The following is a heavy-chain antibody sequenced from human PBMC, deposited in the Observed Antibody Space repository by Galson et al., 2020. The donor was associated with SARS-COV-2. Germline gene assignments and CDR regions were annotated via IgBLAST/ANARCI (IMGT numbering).Heavy chain of an antibody. J-gene: IGHJ4*02. V-gene: IGHV3-48*04. CDR2: ISSSSSTI. CDR1: GFTFSSYA. D-gene: IGHD1-26*01. Sequence: QAGGSLRLSCAASGFTFSSYAMNWVRQAPGKGLEWVSYISSSSSTIYYADSVKGRFTISRDNAKNSLYLQMNSLRAEDTAVYYCARDPGPNSGSYYFDYWGQGTLVTVSS. CDR3: ARDPGPNSGSYYFDY.